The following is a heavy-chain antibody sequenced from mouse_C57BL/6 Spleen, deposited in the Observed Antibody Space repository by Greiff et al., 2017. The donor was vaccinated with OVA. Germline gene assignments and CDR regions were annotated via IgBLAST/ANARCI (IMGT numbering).Heavy chain of an antibody. CDR2: IYPGDGDT. D-gene: IGHD2-1*01. CDR1: GYAFSSYW. V-gene: IGHV1-80*01. Sequence: QVQLQQSGAELVKPGASVKISCKASGYAFSSYWMNWVKQRPGKGLEWIGQIYPGDGDTNYNGKFKGKATLTADKSSSTAYMQLSSLTSEDSAVYFCARLRRGNAYYFDYWGQGTTLTVSS. CDR3: ARLRRGNAYYFDY. J-gene: IGHJ2*01.